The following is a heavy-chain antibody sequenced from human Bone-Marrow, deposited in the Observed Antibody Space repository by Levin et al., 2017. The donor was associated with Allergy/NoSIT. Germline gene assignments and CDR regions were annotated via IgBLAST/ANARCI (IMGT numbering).Heavy chain of an antibody. V-gene: IGHV4-34*01. CDR2: ISHSGST. Sequence: SQTLSLTCAVYSGSFNDSYWSWIRQPPGKGLEWIGEISHSGSTNYNPSLKSRVTISVDTSKNQFSLKLSSVTAADTAVYYCARGGANRAFDIWGQGTVVTVSS. D-gene: IGHD1-14*01. CDR3: ARGGANRAFDI. CDR1: SGSFNDSY. J-gene: IGHJ3*02.